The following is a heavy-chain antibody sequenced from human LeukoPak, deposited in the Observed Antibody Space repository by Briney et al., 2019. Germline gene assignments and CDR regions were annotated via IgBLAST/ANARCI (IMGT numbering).Heavy chain of an antibody. CDR2: IYHSGST. V-gene: IGHV4-38-2*02. CDR1: GYSISSGYY. D-gene: IGHD3-10*01. CDR3: ARDYYYGSGMGWFDP. Sequence: SETLSLTCTVSGYSISSGYYWGWIRQPPGKGLEWIGSIYHSGSTYYNPSLKSRVTISVDTSKNQFSLKLSSVTAADTAVYYCARDYYYGSGMGWFDPWGQGTLVTVSS. J-gene: IGHJ5*02.